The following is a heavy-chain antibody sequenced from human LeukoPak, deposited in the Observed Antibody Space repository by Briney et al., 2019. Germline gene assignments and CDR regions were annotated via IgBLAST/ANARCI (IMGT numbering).Heavy chain of an antibody. D-gene: IGHD6-19*01. J-gene: IGHJ6*03. CDR1: GYTFTGYY. CDR2: INPNSGGT. CDR3: ARGGSGWFYYYYYMDV. Sequence: ASVKVSCKASGYTFTGYYMHWVRQAPGQWLEWMGWINPNSGGTNYAQKFQGRVTMTRDTSISTAYMELSRLRSDDTAVYYCARGGSGWFYYYYYMDVWGKGTTVTVSS. V-gene: IGHV1-2*02.